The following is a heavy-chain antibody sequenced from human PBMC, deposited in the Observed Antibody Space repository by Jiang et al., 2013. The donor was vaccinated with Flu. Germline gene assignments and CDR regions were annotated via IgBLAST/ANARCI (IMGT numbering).Heavy chain of an antibody. CDR2: INHSGST. Sequence: LLKPSETLSLTCAVYGGSFSGYYWSWIRQPPGKGLEWIGEINHSGSTNYNPSLKSRVTISVDTSKNQFSLKLSSVTAADTAVYYCARTGAHVGSGYYLTRYFDYWGQGTLVTVSS. CDR1: GGSFSGYY. V-gene: IGHV4-34*01. J-gene: IGHJ4*02. CDR3: ARTGAHVGSGYYLTRYFDY. D-gene: IGHD3-3*01.